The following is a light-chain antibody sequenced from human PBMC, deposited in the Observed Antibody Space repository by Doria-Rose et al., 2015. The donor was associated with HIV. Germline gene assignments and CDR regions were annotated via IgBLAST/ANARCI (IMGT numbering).Light chain of an antibody. J-gene: IGKJ1*01. CDR3: HQYGTSWT. CDR2: DGS. Sequence: TQSPGTLSLSPGERATLSSRASQSFSSTYLAWYQQKPGQAPSLLTYDGSTRATGIPDRFSASGSGTDFTLTINRLEPEDFALYYCHQYGTSWTFGQGTKVEI. CDR1: QSFSSTY. V-gene: IGKV3-20*01.